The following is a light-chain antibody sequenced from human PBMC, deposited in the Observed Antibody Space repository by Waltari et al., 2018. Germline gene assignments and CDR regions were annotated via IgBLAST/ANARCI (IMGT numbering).Light chain of an antibody. CDR3: QQYGSSPGT. Sequence: SCRASPRVRSSKVAGDQPKPCQAPRILNYGGSSRATGIPDRFSGSGSGTDFTLTISRLEPEDFAVYYCQQYGSSPGTFGQGTKVEIK. CDR1: PRVRSSK. J-gene: IGKJ1*01. V-gene: IGKV3-20*01. CDR2: GGS.